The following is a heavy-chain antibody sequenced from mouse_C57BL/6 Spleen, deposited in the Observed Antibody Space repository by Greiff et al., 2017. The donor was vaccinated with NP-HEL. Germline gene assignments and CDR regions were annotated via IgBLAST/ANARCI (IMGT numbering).Heavy chain of an antibody. CDR1: GYTFTDYN. D-gene: IGHD2-10*01. J-gene: IGHJ2*01. Sequence: EVKLMESGPELVKPGASVKIPCKASGYTFTDYNMDWVKQSHGKSLEWIGDINPNNGGTIYNQKFKGKATLTVDKSSSTAYMELRSLTSEDTAVYYCARALSYYYYFDYWGQGTTLTVSS. V-gene: IGHV1-18*01. CDR3: ARALSYYYYFDY. CDR2: INPNNGGT.